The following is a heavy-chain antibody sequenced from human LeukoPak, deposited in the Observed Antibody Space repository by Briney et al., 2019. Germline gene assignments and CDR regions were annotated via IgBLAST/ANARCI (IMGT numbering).Heavy chain of an antibody. Sequence: GGSLRLSCSASGFAFNKFGMHWVRQAPGKGLEWVAVVSYDAHTEDYVESVRGRFTISRDNPKSTLYLQMSSLRPADTAVYHCVKGKWEDNQYYHGLDLWPQGTTVIVSS. CDR3: VKGKWEDNQYYHGLDL. D-gene: IGHD1-26*01. CDR2: VSYDAHTE. J-gene: IGHJ6*01. V-gene: IGHV3-30*18. CDR1: GFAFNKFG.